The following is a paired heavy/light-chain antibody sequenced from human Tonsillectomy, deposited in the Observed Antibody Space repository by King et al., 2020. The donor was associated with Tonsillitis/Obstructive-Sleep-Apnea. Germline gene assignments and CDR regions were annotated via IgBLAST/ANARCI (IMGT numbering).Light chain of an antibody. CDR1: SSNIGSNY. V-gene: IGLV1-47*01. CDR2: RNN. CDR3: AAWDDSLSGWM. J-gene: IGLJ3*02. Sequence: QSVLTQPPSASGTPGQRVTISCSGSSSNIGSNYVYWYQQLPGTAPKLLIYRNNQRPSGVPDRFSGSKSGTSASLAISGLRSEDEADYYCAAWDDSLSGWMFGGGTKLTVL.
Heavy chain of an antibody. CDR1: GFSLSTSGVG. Sequence: QITLKESGPTLVKPTQTLTLTCTFSGFSLSTSGVGVGWIRQPPGKALEWLALIYWDDDKRYSPSLKSRLTITTDISKNQVVLTMTNMDPVDTATYYCAHAAITGTPNYYYYYYMDVWGKGTTVTVSS. J-gene: IGHJ6*03. CDR2: IYWDDDK. CDR3: AHAAITGTPNYYYYYYMDV. V-gene: IGHV2-5*02. D-gene: IGHD1-7*01.